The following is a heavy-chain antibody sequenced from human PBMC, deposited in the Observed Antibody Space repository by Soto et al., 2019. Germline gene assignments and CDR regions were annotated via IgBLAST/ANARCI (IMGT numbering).Heavy chain of an antibody. CDR3: ARSGDNYNVLDY. Sequence: QVQLVESGGGLVKPGGSLRLTCAASGFSISDHYMSWLRQAPGKGLEWVSYSSNSGTFTKYADSVKGRFSISRDNAKNSLYLEINSLRGEDTAIYYCARSGDNYNVLDYWGQGTPVTVSS. CDR1: GFSISDHY. V-gene: IGHV3-11*05. CDR2: SSNSGTFT. D-gene: IGHD3-10*02. J-gene: IGHJ4*02.